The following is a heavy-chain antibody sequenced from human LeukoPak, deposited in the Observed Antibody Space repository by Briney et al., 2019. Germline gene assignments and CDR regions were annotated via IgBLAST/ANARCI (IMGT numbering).Heavy chain of an antibody. CDR2: MSYDETTA. Sequence: PGGSLRLSCAGSGFTLSSYYMHWVRQAPDKGLEWVAVMSYDETTANYAGSVQGRFTVSRDNSKNTLFLQINSLRAEDMAMYFCTRGGGPNYYGDYFDYWSQGTLVTVSS. CDR3: TRGGGPNYYGDYFDY. V-gene: IGHV3-30*14. J-gene: IGHJ4*02. D-gene: IGHD1-26*01. CDR1: GFTLSSYY.